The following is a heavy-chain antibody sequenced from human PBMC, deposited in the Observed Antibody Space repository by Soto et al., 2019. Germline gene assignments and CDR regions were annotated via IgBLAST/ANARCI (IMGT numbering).Heavy chain of an antibody. D-gene: IGHD6-13*01. CDR2: ISGSGGST. J-gene: IGHJ5*02. Sequence: EVQLLESGGGLVQPGGSLRLSCAASGFTFSSYAMSWVRQAPGKGLEWVSAISGSGGSTYYADSVKGRFTISSDNSNNTLYLQMHSLRAEDTAGYYCAKVIAAAGTGYWFDPWGQGTLVTVSS. CDR3: AKVIAAAGTGYWFDP. CDR1: GFTFSSYA. V-gene: IGHV3-23*01.